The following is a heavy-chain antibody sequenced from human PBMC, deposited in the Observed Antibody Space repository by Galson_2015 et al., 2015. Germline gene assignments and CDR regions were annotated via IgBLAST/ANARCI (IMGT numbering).Heavy chain of an antibody. D-gene: IGHD2-2*01. CDR3: AKDDRIVVVPAATRFDY. V-gene: IGHV3-23*01. J-gene: IGHJ4*02. CDR1: GFTFSSYV. Sequence: SLRLSCAASGFTFSSYVMSWVRQAPGKGLEWVSAISGGGVSTYYTDSVKGRFTIPRDNSKNTLYLQMNSLSAEDTAMYYCAKDDRIVVVPAATRFDYWGQGTLVTVSS. CDR2: ISGGGVST.